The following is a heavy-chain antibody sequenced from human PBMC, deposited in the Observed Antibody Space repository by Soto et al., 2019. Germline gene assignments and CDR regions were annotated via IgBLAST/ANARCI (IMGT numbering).Heavy chain of an antibody. Sequence: QVQLVESGGGLVKPGGSLRLSCAASGFTFSDYYMSWIRQAPGKGLEWVSYISSSSSYTNYADSVKGRFTISRDNAKNSLYLQMNSLRAEDTSVYYCARVRFGSGDYFDYWGQGTLVTVSS. J-gene: IGHJ4*02. CDR2: ISSSSSYT. CDR1: GFTFSDYY. CDR3: ARVRFGSGDYFDY. V-gene: IGHV3-11*06. D-gene: IGHD3-3*01.